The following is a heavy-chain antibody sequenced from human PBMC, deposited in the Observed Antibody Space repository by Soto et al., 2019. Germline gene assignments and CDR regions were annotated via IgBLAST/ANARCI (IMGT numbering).Heavy chain of an antibody. CDR1: GFTFSSYW. CDR3: AGAQGNHVGDGMDF. V-gene: IGHV3-74*01. D-gene: IGHD4-4*01. J-gene: IGHJ6*02. CDR2: INSDGSST. Sequence: EVQLVESGGGLVQPGVSLRLSCAASGFTFSSYWMHWVRQAPGQGLVWVSRINSDGSSTNYADSVTGRFTISRDNAKNTLYLQMKSLRAEDTAVYYCAGAQGNHVGDGMDFWGQGTTVTVSS.